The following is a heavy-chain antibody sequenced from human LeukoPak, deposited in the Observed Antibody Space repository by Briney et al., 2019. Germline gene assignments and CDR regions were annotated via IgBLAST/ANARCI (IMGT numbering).Heavy chain of an antibody. CDR2: IYTSTST. D-gene: IGHD3-10*01. CDR1: GCTISSYY. J-gene: IGHJ4*02. V-gene: IGHV4-4*09. Sequence: PSETLSLTCTVSGCTISSYYWSWLRQPPGKGLEWIGYIYTSTSTNYNPAPTYPVTISVDTSKNQFSLKLSCVTAADTAVYDCARLGLGNFDYWGQGTLVTVSS. CDR3: ARLGLGNFDY.